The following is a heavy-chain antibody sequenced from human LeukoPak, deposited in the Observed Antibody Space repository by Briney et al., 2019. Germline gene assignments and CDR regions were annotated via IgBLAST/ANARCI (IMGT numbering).Heavy chain of an antibody. Sequence: GGSLRLSCAASGFTFSSYWMSWVRQAPGKGLEWVANIKQDGSEKYYVDSVKGRFTISRDNAKNSLYLQMNSLRAEDTAVYYCARVGSSVDGDYVGLGYWGQGTLVTVSS. D-gene: IGHD4-17*01. CDR2: IKQDGSEK. CDR3: ARVGSSVDGDYVGLGY. CDR1: GFTFSSYW. V-gene: IGHV3-7*03. J-gene: IGHJ4*02.